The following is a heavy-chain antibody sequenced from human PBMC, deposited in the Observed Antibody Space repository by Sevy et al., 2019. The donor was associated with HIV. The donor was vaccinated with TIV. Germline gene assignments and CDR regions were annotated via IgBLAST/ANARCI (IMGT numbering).Heavy chain of an antibody. J-gene: IGHJ4*02. CDR1: EFIFTNAW. V-gene: IGHV3-15*01. D-gene: IGHD2-2*01. CDR3: TTDLEYQLERYYFNY. Sequence: GGSLRLSCAASEFIFTNAWVSWVRQAPGKGLEWVGRIKSKTNGGTTDYAAPVEGRFTISRDDSKKTLYLQMNSLKTEDTAVYYCTTDLEYQLERYYFNYWGQGTLVTVSS. CDR2: IKSKTNGGTT.